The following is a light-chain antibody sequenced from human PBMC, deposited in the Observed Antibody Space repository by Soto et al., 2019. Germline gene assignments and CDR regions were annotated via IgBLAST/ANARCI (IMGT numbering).Light chain of an antibody. Sequence: QSVLTQPPSVSAAPGQKVTISCSGSSSNIGNNYVSCYQHLPGTAPKLLIYDNNERPSGIPDRFSGSKSGTSATLGITGLQTGDEADYYCGTWDTSLSAVVFGGGTKVTVL. CDR2: DNN. CDR3: GTWDTSLSAVV. V-gene: IGLV1-51*01. CDR1: SSNIGNNY. J-gene: IGLJ2*01.